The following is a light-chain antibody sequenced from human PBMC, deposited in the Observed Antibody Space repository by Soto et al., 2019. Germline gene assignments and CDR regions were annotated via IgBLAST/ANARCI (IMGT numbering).Light chain of an antibody. CDR2: AAS. Sequence: ILLTQSPSSLSASVGDRVTITCRASQGIDSSFAWYQEKPGKAPKLLIYAASSLQSGVPSRFSGSGSGTEFTLTISSLQSEDFTVYYCQQYNNWPLTFGGGTKVDIK. V-gene: IGKV1-9*01. CDR1: QGIDSS. CDR3: QQYNNWPLT. J-gene: IGKJ4*01.